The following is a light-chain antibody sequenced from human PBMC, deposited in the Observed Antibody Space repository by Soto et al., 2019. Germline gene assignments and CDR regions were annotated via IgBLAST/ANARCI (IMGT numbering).Light chain of an antibody. CDR3: QQYNDWPLT. V-gene: IGKV3-15*01. CDR1: QSVSSY. CDR2: GAT. J-gene: IGKJ1*01. Sequence: EIVMTQSPATLSLSPGERATLSCRASQSVSSYLAWCQQKPGQAPRLLIHGATTRATGIPARFSGSGSGTEFTLTISSLQSEDFALYYCQQYNDWPLTFGQGTKVDIK.